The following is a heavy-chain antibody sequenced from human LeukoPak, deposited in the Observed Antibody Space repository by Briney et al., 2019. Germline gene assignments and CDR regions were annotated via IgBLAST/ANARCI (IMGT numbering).Heavy chain of an antibody. CDR1: GGSISSYY. CDR3: AKQYSSGWYNWFDP. V-gene: IGHV4-59*08. Sequence: SETLSLTCTVSGGSISSYYWSWIRQPPGKGLERIGYIYYSGSTNYNPSLKSRVTISVDTSKNQFSLQLSSVTAADTAVYYCAKQYSSGWYNWFDPWGQGTLVTVSS. CDR2: IYYSGST. J-gene: IGHJ5*02. D-gene: IGHD6-19*01.